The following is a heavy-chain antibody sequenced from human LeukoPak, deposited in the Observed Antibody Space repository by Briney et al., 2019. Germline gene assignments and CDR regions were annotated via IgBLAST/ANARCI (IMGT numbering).Heavy chain of an antibody. CDR1: GFTFSSYA. CDR2: KSYDGSNK. V-gene: IGHV3-30*04. Sequence: GGSLRLSCAASGFTFSSYAMHWVRQAPGKGLEWVAVKSYDGSNKYYADSVKGRFTTSRDNSKNTLYLQMNSLRAEDTAVYYCARPGGAAKTIAAAGTCYFDYWGQGTLVTVSS. D-gene: IGHD6-13*01. CDR3: ARPGGAAKTIAAAGTCYFDY. J-gene: IGHJ4*02.